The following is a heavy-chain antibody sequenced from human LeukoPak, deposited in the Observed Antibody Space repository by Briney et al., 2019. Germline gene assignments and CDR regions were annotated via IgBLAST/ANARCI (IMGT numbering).Heavy chain of an antibody. Sequence: ASVKVSCKASGYTFTGCFIHYVRQAPGQGLEWMGWIDPNSDNIRYSETFKDRVTMTRDTSTNTAYMELSWLRSNDTAVYYCARSAYNYGYVYFDHWGQGTLVIVSS. CDR2: IDPNSDNI. D-gene: IGHD5-18*01. V-gene: IGHV1-2*02. J-gene: IGHJ4*02. CDR1: GYTFTGCF. CDR3: ARSAYNYGYVYFDH.